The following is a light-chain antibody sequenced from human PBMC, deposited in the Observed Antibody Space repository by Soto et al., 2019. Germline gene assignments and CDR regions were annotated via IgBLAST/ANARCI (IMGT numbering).Light chain of an antibody. CDR3: HSYESNNVV. V-gene: IGLV6-57*03. J-gene: IGLJ3*02. CDR2: EDN. Sequence: NFMLTQPHSVSESPGKTVIISCTRSSGSIASNYVQWYQQRPGSAPTIVIYEDNQRPSGVPDRFSGSVDSSSNSASLTISGLKTEDEADYYCHSYESNNVVFGGGTKLIVL. CDR1: SGSIASNY.